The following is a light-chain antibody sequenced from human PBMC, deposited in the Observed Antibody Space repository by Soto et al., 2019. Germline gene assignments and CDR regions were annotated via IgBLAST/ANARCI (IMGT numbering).Light chain of an antibody. CDR1: SSDVGSYNF. J-gene: IGLJ1*01. CDR3: SSYTTSSNYV. Sequence: QSALAQPASVSVSPGQSITISCTGTSSDVGSYNFVSWYQQLPGKAPKLMIYEVSNRPSGVSNRFSGSKSGDTASLTISGLQAEDEADYYCSSYTTSSNYVFGSGTKATVL. CDR2: EVS. V-gene: IGLV2-14*01.